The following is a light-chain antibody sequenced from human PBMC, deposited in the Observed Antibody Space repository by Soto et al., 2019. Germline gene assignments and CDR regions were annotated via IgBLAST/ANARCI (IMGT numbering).Light chain of an antibody. CDR3: CSLAIGSTYV. J-gene: IGLJ1*01. Sequence: QSALTQPPSASGSPGQSVTISCTGTTSDVGGYNYVSWYQQYPGKPPKLIIYDVSKRPSGVPDRFTGSKSGNTASLTVSGLQADDEADYYCCSLAIGSTYVFGTGTKLTVL. CDR2: DVS. CDR1: TSDVGGYNY. V-gene: IGLV2-8*01.